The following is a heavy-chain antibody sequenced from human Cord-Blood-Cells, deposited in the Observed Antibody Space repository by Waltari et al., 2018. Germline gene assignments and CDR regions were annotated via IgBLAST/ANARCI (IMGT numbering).Heavy chain of an antibody. Sequence: QVQLVQSGAEVKKPGASVKVSCKASGYTFTSFDLNWVRPATGQGLEWMGCMNPNSGNTGYAQKFQGRVTITRNTSISTAYMELSSLRSEDTAVYYCARKVTYYDFWSGYWSAFDIWGQGTMVTVSS. CDR3: ARKVTYYDFWSGYWSAFDI. CDR1: GYTFTSFD. V-gene: IGHV1-8*03. D-gene: IGHD3-3*01. CDR2: MNPNSGNT. J-gene: IGHJ3*02.